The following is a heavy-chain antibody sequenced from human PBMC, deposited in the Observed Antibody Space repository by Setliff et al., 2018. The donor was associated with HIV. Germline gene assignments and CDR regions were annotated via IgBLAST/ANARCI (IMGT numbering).Heavy chain of an antibody. CDR2: INPSGGST. D-gene: IGHD4-17*01. V-gene: IGHV1-46*01. CDR1: GYTFTSYY. J-gene: IGHJ6*02. Sequence: ASVKVSCKASGYTFTSYYMHWVRQAPGQGLEWMGIINPSGGSTSYAQKFQGRVTMTRDTSTSTVYMELSSLRSEDTAVYYCARELSRTASRNDYGDYVCPPGVCYYYGMDVWGLGTTVTVSS. CDR3: ARELSRTASRNDYGDYVCPPGVCYYYGMDV.